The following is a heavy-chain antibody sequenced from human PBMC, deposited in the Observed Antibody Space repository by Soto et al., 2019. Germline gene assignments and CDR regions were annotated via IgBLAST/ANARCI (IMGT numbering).Heavy chain of an antibody. V-gene: IGHV4-61*01. CDR2: IYYSGST. D-gene: IGHD6-19*01. J-gene: IGHJ4*02. Sequence: QVQLQESGPGLVKPSETLSLTCTVSGGSVSSGSYYWSWIRQPPGKGLEWIGYIYYSGSTNYNPSLKSRVTITVNASKNEVSVKLRSVSAADPAGDSGAVGGQWVVKGYWGQGTLVTVSS. CDR3: AVGGQWVVKGY. CDR1: GGSVSSGSYY.